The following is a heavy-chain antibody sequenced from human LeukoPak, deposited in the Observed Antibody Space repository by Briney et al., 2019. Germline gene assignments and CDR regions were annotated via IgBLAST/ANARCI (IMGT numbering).Heavy chain of an antibody. V-gene: IGHV4-39*07. CDR3: ARDPAYYYDSSGPTSYYYYGMDV. Sequence: SETLSLTCTVSGGSISSSSYYWGWIRQPPGEGLEWIGSIYYSGSTYYNPSLKSRVTISVDTSKNQFSLKLSSVTAADTAVYYCARDPAYYYDSSGPTSYYYYGMDVWGQGTTVTVSS. CDR2: IYYSGST. D-gene: IGHD3-22*01. CDR1: GGSISSSSYY. J-gene: IGHJ6*02.